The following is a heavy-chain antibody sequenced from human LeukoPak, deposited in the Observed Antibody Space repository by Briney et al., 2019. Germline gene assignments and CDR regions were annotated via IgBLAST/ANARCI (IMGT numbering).Heavy chain of an antibody. CDR3: ARVGQVGSGSYPDDYYYYYYMDV. D-gene: IGHD3-10*01. CDR2: MNPNSGNT. V-gene: IGHV1-8*01. J-gene: IGHJ6*03. Sequence: ASVKVSCKASGYTFTSYDINWVRQATGQGLEWMGWMNPNSGNTGYAQKFQGRVTMTRNTSISTAYMELSSLRSEDTAVYYCARVGQVGSGSYPDDYYYYYYMDVWGKGTTVTISS. CDR1: GYTFTSYD.